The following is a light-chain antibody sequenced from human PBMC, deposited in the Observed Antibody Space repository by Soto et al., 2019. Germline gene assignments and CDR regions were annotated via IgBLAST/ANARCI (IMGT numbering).Light chain of an antibody. CDR3: SSYAASNNFYFV. V-gene: IGLV2-8*01. CDR1: SSDVGGYNY. Sequence: QSALTQPPSASGSPGQSVTISCTGTSSDVGGYNYVSWYQLYPGRAPKLMIYEVTKRPSGVPDRFSGSKSGNTASLTVSGLQAEDEADYYCSSYAASNNFYFVFGGGTQLTVL. CDR2: EVT. J-gene: IGLJ3*02.